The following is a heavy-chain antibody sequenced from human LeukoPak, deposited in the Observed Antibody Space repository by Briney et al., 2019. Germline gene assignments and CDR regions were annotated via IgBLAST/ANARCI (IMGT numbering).Heavy chain of an antibody. J-gene: IGHJ4*02. Sequence: SETLSLTCAVYGGSFSGYYWSWIRQPPGKGLEWIGYIYYSGSTNYNPSLKSRVTISVDTSKNQFSLKLSSVTAADTAVYYCARDNSKQLDFDYWGQGTLVTVSS. CDR2: IYYSGST. CDR3: ARDNSKQLDFDY. D-gene: IGHD6-13*01. V-gene: IGHV4-59*12. CDR1: GGSFSGYY.